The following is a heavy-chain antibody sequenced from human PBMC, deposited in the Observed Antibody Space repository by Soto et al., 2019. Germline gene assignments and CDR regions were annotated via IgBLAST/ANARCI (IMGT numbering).Heavy chain of an antibody. V-gene: IGHV4-61*01. CDR2: IYYSGNT. D-gene: IGHD3-22*01. Sequence: NPSETLSLTCTVSGGSVSSGPYYWSWIRQPPGKGLEWIGYIYYSGNTNYNPTLKSRVTISVDTSKNQFSLKLSSVTAADTAVYYCARGGRHDDSRGYGSLGYWGQGTLVTVSS. CDR3: ARGGRHDDSRGYGSLGY. CDR1: GGSVSSGPYY. J-gene: IGHJ4*02.